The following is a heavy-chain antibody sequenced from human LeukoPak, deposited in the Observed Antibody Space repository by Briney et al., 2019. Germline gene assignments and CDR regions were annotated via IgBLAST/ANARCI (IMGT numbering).Heavy chain of an antibody. D-gene: IGHD6-13*01. V-gene: IGHV4-4*02. Sequence: SGTLSLTCAVSGGSISSSNWWSWARQPPGKGLEWIGEIYHSGSTNYNPSLKSRVTISVDKSKNQFSLKLSSVTAADTAVYYCASAVIRMADSRAFRGDYFDYWGQGTLVTVSS. CDR1: GGSISSSNW. CDR2: IYHSGST. CDR3: ASAVIRMADSRAFRGDYFDY. J-gene: IGHJ4*02.